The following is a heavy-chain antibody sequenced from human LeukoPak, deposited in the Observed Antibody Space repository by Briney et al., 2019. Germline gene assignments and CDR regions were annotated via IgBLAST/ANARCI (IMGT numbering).Heavy chain of an antibody. Sequence: GGSLRLSCAASGFPFSGYSMNWVRQAPGKGLEWISYIGISSGNTKYADSVKGRFTISGDNAKNSLYLQMNSLRVEDTAVYYCARDHNYAFDNWGQGTLVTVSS. J-gene: IGHJ4*02. D-gene: IGHD1-1*01. CDR2: IGISSGNT. V-gene: IGHV3-11*06. CDR3: ARDHNYAFDN. CDR1: GFPFSGYS.